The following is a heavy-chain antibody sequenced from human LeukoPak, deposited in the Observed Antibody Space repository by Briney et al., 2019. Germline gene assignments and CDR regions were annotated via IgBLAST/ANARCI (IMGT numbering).Heavy chain of an antibody. CDR1: GFTFSSYW. V-gene: IGHV3-7*01. J-gene: IGHJ4*02. D-gene: IGHD3-3*01. CDR2: IKQDGSEK. CDR3: ARTETYDFWSGYPSAYYFDY. Sequence: GGSLRLSCAASGFTFSSYWMNWVRQAPGKGLEWVANIKQDGSEKYYVDSVKGRFTISRDNAKNSLYLQMNSLRAEDTAVYYCARTETYDFWSGYPSAYYFDYWGQGTLVTVSS.